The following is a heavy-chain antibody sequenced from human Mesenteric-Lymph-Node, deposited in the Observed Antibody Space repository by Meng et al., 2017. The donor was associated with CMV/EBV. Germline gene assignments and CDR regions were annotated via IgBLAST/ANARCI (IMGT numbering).Heavy chain of an antibody. D-gene: IGHD6-6*01. Sequence: SGYSFTSYWIGWVRQMPGKGLEWVGIIYPGDSDTRYSPSFQGQVTISADKSISTAYLQWSSLKASDTAMYYCARHYEYSTAYYGMDVWGQGTTVTVSS. CDR3: ARHYEYSTAYYGMDV. V-gene: IGHV5-51*01. CDR1: GYSFTSYW. J-gene: IGHJ6*02. CDR2: IYPGDSDT.